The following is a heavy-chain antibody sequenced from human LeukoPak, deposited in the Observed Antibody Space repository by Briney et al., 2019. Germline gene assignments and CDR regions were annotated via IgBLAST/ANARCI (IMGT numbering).Heavy chain of an antibody. CDR3: AKELNGNAYFDY. Sequence: PGGSLRLSCAASGFTFSSSGMHWVRQAPPKGLEWVAMISYGVSNKYYADSVKGRFTISRDNSKNTLYLQMNSLRAEDTAVYYCAKELNGNAYFDYWGQGTLVIVSS. CDR2: ISYGVSNK. J-gene: IGHJ4*02. CDR1: GFTFSSSG. V-gene: IGHV3-30*18. D-gene: IGHD1-20*01.